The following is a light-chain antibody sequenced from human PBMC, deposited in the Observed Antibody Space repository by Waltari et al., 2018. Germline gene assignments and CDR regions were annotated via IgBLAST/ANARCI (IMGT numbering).Light chain of an antibody. CDR2: EDN. CDR3: QSYDSSLWV. Sequence: NLMLTQPHSVSESPGKTVTISCTGSSGSIASSSVQWYQQRPGGAPTTVIYEDNHRPPCGPDQSSGSIDSSSNSAPLTISGQKTEDEADYYCQSYDSSLWVFGGGTKLTVL. J-gene: IGLJ3*02. V-gene: IGLV6-57*02. CDR1: SGSIASSS.